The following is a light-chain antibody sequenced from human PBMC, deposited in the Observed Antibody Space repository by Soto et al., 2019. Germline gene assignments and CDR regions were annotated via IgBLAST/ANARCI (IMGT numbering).Light chain of an antibody. CDR1: TGAVTSGHY. Sequence: QAVVTQEPSLTVSPGGTVTLTCGSSTGAVTSGHYPYWFQQKPGQAPRTLIYHTSNKHSWTPARFLGSLLGGKAALTLSGAQPEDEADYYCLLSYSGARVFGGGTKLTVL. CDR2: HTS. CDR3: LLSYSGARV. V-gene: IGLV7-46*01. J-gene: IGLJ2*01.